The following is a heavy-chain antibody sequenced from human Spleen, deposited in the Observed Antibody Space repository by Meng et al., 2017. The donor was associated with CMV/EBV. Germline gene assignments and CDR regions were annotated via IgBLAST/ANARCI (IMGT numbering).Heavy chain of an antibody. CDR2: ISYDGSNK. D-gene: IGHD2-2*01. CDR1: GFTFSSYA. J-gene: IGHJ4*02. CDR3: ARDIIFYGTSCPDY. Sequence: ASGFTFSSYAMHWVRQAPGKGLEWVAVISYDGSNKYYADSVKGRFTISRDNSKNTLYLQMNSLRAEDTAVYYCARDIIFYGTSCPDYWGQGTLVTVSS. V-gene: IGHV3-30*04.